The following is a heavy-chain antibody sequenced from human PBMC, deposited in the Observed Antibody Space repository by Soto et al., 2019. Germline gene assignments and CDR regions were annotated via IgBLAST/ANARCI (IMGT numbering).Heavy chain of an antibody. V-gene: IGHV1-69*01. J-gene: IGHJ3*02. CDR3: AGGRGAYCGGDCYAWGADAFDI. CDR1: GGTFSSYA. Sequence: QVQLVQSGAEVKKPGSSVKVSCKASGGTFSSYAISWVRQAPGQGLEWMGGIIPIFGTANYAQKFQGRVTITEDESTGTAYRELRSLGSEAAAVYYWAGGRGAYCGGDCYAWGADAFDIWGQGTMVTVSS. D-gene: IGHD2-21*02. CDR2: IIPIFGTA.